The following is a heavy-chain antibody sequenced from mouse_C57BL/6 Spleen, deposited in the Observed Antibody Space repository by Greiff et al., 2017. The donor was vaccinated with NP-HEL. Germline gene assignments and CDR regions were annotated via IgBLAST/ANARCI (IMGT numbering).Heavy chain of an antibody. D-gene: IGHD4-1*01. Sequence: DVQLVESGGGLVQPGGSLKLSCAASGFTFSDYGMAWVRQAPRKGPEWVAFISNLAYSIYYADTVTGRFTISRENAKNTLYLEMSSMRSEDTAMYYCARHPSGTGFDYWGQGTTLTVSS. J-gene: IGHJ2*01. CDR3: ARHPSGTGFDY. CDR2: ISNLAYSI. V-gene: IGHV5-15*01. CDR1: GFTFSDYG.